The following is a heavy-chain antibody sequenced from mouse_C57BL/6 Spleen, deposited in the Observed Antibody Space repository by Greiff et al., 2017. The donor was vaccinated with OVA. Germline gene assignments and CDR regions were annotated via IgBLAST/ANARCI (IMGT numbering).Heavy chain of an antibody. CDR2: ISSGGDYI. Sequence: EVQLVESGEGLVKPGGSLKLSCAASGFTFSSYAMSWVRQTPEKRLEWVAYISSGGDYIYYADTVKGRFTISRDNARNTLYLQMSSLKSEDTAMYYCTRDHYYGSSYVGYAMDYWGQGTSVTVSS. CDR3: TRDHYYGSSYVGYAMDY. V-gene: IGHV5-9-1*02. CDR1: GFTFSSYA. J-gene: IGHJ4*01. D-gene: IGHD1-1*01.